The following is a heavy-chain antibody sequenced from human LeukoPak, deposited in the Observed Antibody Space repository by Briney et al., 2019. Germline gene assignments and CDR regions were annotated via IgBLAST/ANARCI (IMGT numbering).Heavy chain of an antibody. V-gene: IGHV3-23*01. J-gene: IGHJ4*02. CDR3: AKTIFGVVIDTELSFDY. CDR1: GFTFSSSA. D-gene: IGHD3-3*01. CDR2: ISGSGGST. Sequence: SGGSLRLSCAASGFTFSSSAMSWVRQAPGKGLEWVSAISGSGGSTYYADSVKGRFTISRDNSKNTLYLQMNSLRAEDTAVYYCAKTIFGVVIDTELSFDYWGQGTLVTVSS.